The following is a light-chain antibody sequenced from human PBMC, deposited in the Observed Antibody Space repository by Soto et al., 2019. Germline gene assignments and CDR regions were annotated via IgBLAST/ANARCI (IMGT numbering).Light chain of an antibody. CDR1: QSVSSAY. CDR3: QQYGSSSTWT. CDR2: AAS. Sequence: EIVLTQSPGILSLSPGERATLSCRASQSVSSAYLAWYQHKPGQPPTLLIYAASSRVTGIPDRFSGSGSGTDFTLTISRLEPEDFAVYYCQQYGSSSTWTFGQGTNVEIK. J-gene: IGKJ1*01. V-gene: IGKV3-20*01.